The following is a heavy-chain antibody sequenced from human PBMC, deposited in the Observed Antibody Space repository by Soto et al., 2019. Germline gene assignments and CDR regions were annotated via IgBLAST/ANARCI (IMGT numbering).Heavy chain of an antibody. J-gene: IGHJ4*02. D-gene: IGHD3-10*01. CDR1: GGSFSGHY. V-gene: IGHV4-34*01. CDR2: INYSETT. CDR3: ARRYGSGKYYFDF. Sequence: PSETLSLTCAVYGGSFSGHYCSWVRQPPGKGLEWIGEINYSETTNYNPSLESPITVSVDTFKNQCTLKVTSVTAADTAVYYCARRYGSGKYYFDFWGQGTPVTVS.